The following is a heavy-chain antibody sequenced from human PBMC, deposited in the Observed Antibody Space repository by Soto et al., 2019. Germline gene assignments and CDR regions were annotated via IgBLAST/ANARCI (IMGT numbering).Heavy chain of an antibody. CDR2: ISGSGGTT. CDR3: AKDGYNTPYAY. V-gene: IGHV3-23*01. J-gene: IGHJ4*02. CDR1: EFTFNSYA. Sequence: GGSLRLSCAASEFTFNSYAMSWVRQAPGKGLEWVSAISGSGGTTYYADSVQGRVTISRDNSKNTLYLQMNSLRAEDTAVYYCAKDGYNTPYAYWGQGTPVTVSS. D-gene: IGHD5-12*01.